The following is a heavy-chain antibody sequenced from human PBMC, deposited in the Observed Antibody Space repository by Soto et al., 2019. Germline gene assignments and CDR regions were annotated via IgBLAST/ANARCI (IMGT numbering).Heavy chain of an antibody. CDR1: GFTFTSSA. CDR2: IVVSSGNT. D-gene: IGHD3-16*01. CDR3: AALPYDYVWGSYSYFDY. Sequence: QMQLVQSGPEVKKPGTSVKVSCKASGFTFTSSAVQWVRQARGQRLEWIGWIVVSSGNTNYAQKFQERVTITRDMSTSTAYMELSSLRSEDTAVYYCAALPYDYVWGSYSYFDYWGQGTLVTVSS. V-gene: IGHV1-58*01. J-gene: IGHJ4*02.